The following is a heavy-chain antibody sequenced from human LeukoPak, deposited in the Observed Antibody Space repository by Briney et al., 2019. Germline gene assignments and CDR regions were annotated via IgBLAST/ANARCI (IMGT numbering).Heavy chain of an antibody. CDR2: IYHSGST. Sequence: SETLSLTCAVSGGSISSSNWWSWVRQPPGRGLEWIGEIYHSGSTNYNPSLKSRVTISVDKSKNQFSLKLSSVTAADTAVYYCAREPPTGAQFDYWGQGTLVTVSS. CDR3: AREPPTGAQFDY. V-gene: IGHV4-4*02. CDR1: GGSISSSNW. J-gene: IGHJ4*02. D-gene: IGHD4-17*01.